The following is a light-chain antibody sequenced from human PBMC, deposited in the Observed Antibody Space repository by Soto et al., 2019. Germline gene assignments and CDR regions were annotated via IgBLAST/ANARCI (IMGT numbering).Light chain of an antibody. CDR3: HQYNGWPRT. CDR1: QSVYLN. V-gene: IGKV3D-15*01. CDR2: GAS. Sequence: EIVLTQSPGTLSLSPGERATLSCRASQSVYLNALAWYQQKPGQTPRLLIYGASTRATDIPDRFSGSGSRTEFTLTITSLQSEDFAVYYCHQYNGWPRTFGQGTKVDIK. J-gene: IGKJ1*01.